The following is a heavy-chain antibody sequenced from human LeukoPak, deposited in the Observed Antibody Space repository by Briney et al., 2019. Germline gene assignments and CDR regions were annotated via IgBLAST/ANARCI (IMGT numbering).Heavy chain of an antibody. V-gene: IGHV4-34*01. CDR1: GGSFSVYY. Sequence: PSETLSLTCAVYGGSFSVYYWSWIRQPPGKGLEWIGEINHSGSTNYNPSLKSRVTISVDTSKNQFSLKLSSVTAADTAVYYCARVKWEPPAFDIWGQGTMVTVSS. CDR2: INHSGST. J-gene: IGHJ3*02. CDR3: ARVKWEPPAFDI. D-gene: IGHD1-26*01.